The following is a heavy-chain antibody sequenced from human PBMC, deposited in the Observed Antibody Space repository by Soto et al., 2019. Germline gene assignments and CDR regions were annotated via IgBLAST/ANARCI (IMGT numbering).Heavy chain of an antibody. D-gene: IGHD2-15*01. V-gene: IGHV1-3*01. CDR3: ARDRRGIVVVVAATRYYGMDV. J-gene: IGHJ6*02. CDR1: GYTFTSYA. Sequence: GASVKVSCKASGYTFTSYAMHWVRQAPGQRLEWMGWINAGNGNTKYSQKFQGGVTITRDTSTSTAYMELRSLRSDVTAVYYCARDRRGIVVVVAATRYYGMDVWGQGTTVTVSS. CDR2: INAGNGNT.